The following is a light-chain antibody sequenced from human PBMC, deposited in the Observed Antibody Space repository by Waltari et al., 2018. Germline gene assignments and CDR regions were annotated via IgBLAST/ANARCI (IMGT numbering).Light chain of an antibody. J-gene: IGKJ1*01. Sequence: EIVLTQSPATLSLSPGERATLSCRASQSVSSYLAWYQQKPGQAPRLLIYDACNRATGIPDRLSGSGSGTDFTLTISSLEPEDFAVYYCQQRFSWPTFGQGAKVEIK. CDR3: QQRFSWPT. CDR2: DAC. CDR1: QSVSSY. V-gene: IGKV3-11*01.